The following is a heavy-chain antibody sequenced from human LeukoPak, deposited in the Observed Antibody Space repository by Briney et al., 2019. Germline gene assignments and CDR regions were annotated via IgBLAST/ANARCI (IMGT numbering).Heavy chain of an antibody. D-gene: IGHD4-23*01. J-gene: IGHJ5*02. Sequence: ASVKVSCKASGGTFSSYAISWVRQAPGQGLEWMGRIILILGIANYAQKFQGRVTITADKSTSTAYMELSSLRSEDTAVYYCARASYWYLRWFDPWGQGTLVTVSS. V-gene: IGHV1-69*04. CDR3: ARASYWYLRWFDP. CDR1: GGTFSSYA. CDR2: IILILGIA.